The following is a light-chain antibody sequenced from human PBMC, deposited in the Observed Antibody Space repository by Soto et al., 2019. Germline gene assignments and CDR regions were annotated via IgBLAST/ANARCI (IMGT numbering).Light chain of an antibody. CDR1: SSVVGAYNY. J-gene: IGLJ1*01. CDR2: EVS. V-gene: IGLV2-14*01. Sequence: QSALTQPASVSGSPGQSITISCTGTSSVVGAYNYVSWYQQHPGKAPKLMIYEVSNRPSGVSNRFSGSKSGNTASLTISGLQAEDEADYYCSSYTSSSTYVFGTGTKVTVL. CDR3: SSYTSSSTYV.